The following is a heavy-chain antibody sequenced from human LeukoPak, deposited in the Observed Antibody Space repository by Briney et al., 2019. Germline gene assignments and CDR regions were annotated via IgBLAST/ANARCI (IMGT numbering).Heavy chain of an antibody. D-gene: IGHD3-10*01. J-gene: IGHJ6*03. CDR3: ARATSAGYYGSGSYFYYYHYMDV. V-gene: IGHV4-61*02. Sequence: PSHTLSLTCTVSGGSISSGSYYWRWIRQPAGKGLEWIGLNYTSGSTNYKPSLKSRVTISVDTSKNQFSLKLRSVTAADTAVYYCARATSAGYYGSGSYFYYYHYMDVWGKGTTVTVSS. CDR2: NYTSGST. CDR1: GGSISSGSYY.